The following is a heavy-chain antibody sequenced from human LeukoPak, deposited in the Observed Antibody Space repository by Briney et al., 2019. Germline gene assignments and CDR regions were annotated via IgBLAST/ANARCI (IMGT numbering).Heavy chain of an antibody. V-gene: IGHV3-30*02. CDR3: AKDTIRCSSTSCSNWFDP. D-gene: IGHD2-2*01. CDR2: IRYDGSNK. Sequence: PGGSLRLSCAASGFTFSSYGMHWVRQAPGKGLEWVAFIRYDGSNKYYADSVKGRFTISRDNSKNTLYLQMNSLRAEDTAVYYCAKDTIRCSSTSCSNWFDPWGQGTLVTVSS. J-gene: IGHJ5*02. CDR1: GFTFSSYG.